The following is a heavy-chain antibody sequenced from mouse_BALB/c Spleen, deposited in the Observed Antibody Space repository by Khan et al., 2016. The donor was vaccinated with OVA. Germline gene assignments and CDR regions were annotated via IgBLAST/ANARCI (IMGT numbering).Heavy chain of an antibody. CDR1: GYTFTSYW. V-gene: IGHV1-5*01. CDR3: ARAGYGAFAY. J-gene: IGHJ3*01. Sequence: VQLQQSGTVLARPGASVRMSCRASGYTFTSYWMHWVKQRPGQGLEWIGGIFPGNDDTTYNQKIKGRAKLTAVTSASTANMELSSLTNEDSASYYCARAGYGAFAYWGQGTLVTVSA. D-gene: IGHD1-1*01. CDR2: IFPGNDDT.